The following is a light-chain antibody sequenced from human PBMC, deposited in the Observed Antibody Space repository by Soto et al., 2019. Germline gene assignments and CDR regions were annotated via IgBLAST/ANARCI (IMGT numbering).Light chain of an antibody. J-gene: IGKJ1*01. CDR1: QSVRSSY. CDR2: GVS. Sequence: EIVLTQSPGTLSLSPGERATLSCRASQSVRSSYLAWYQQKLGQAPRLLIYGVSNRATGIPDRFSGSGSGTDFTLTISRLESEDFAVYYCQQYGNSPRTFGQGTTMEIK. CDR3: QQYGNSPRT. V-gene: IGKV3-20*01.